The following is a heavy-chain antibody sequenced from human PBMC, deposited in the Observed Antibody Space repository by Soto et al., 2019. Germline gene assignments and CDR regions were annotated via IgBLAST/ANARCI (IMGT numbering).Heavy chain of an antibody. D-gene: IGHD6-19*01. CDR3: AKDHSGPCDY. J-gene: IGHJ4*02. V-gene: IGHV3-9*01. CDR1: GFTFDDYA. CDR2: ISWNSGSI. Sequence: EVQLVESGGGLVQPGRSLRLSCAASGFTFDDYAMHWVRQAPGKGLEWVSGISWNSGSIGYADSVKGRFTISRDNAKNSLYLQMNSLRAEDTALYYCAKDHSGPCDYWGQGTLVTVSS.